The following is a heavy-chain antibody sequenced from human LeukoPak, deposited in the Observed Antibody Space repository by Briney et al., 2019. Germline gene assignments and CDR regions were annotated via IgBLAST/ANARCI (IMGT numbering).Heavy chain of an antibody. Sequence: GGSLRLSCAASGFTFSSCGMHWVRQAPGKGLEWVAVITYDEDTTYFEDSVKGRFTISRDNSKNTLYLQMNSLRAEDTAVYYCARGDYGDYVSGVDYWGQGTLVTVSS. V-gene: IGHV3-30*03. CDR1: GFTFSSCG. J-gene: IGHJ4*02. CDR3: ARGDYGDYVSGVDY. CDR2: ITYDEDTT. D-gene: IGHD4-17*01.